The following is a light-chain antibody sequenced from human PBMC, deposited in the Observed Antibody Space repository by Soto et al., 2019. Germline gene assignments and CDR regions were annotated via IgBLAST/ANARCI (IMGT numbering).Light chain of an antibody. V-gene: IGLV2-14*01. CDR2: DVS. Sequence: QSALTQPDSVSGSPGQSITISCTGTSSDVCGYNYVSWYQQHPGKAPKLMIYDVSNRPSGVSNRFSGSKSGNTASLTISGLQAEDEADYYCSSYTSSSTSDYVFGTGTKVTVL. CDR1: SSDVCGYNY. CDR3: SSYTSSSTSDYV. J-gene: IGLJ1*01.